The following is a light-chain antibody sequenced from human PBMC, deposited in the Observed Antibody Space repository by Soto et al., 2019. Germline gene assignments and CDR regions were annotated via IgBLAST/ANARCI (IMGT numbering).Light chain of an antibody. V-gene: IGLV1-44*01. J-gene: IGLJ3*02. Sequence: QSVLTQPPSASETPGQRVTISCSGSSSNVGSNVVNWYQQLPRTAPKLLIYSDYQRPSGVPDRFSGSKSGTSASLAISGLQSEDEADYYCAAWDDSLDGPVFGGGTQLTVL. CDR3: AAWDDSLDGPV. CDR2: SDY. CDR1: SSNVGSNV.